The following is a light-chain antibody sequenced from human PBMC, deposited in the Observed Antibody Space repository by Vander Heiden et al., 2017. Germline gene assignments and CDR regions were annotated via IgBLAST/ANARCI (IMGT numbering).Light chain of an antibody. CDR1: QSISSY. CDR3: QQSDSTPYT. CDR2: AAS. V-gene: IGKV1-39*01. J-gene: IGKJ2*01. Sequence: GDGVTITCRASQSISSYLNWYQQKPGKAPKLLIYAASSLQSGVPSRFSGSGSGTDFTLTISSLQPEDFATYYCQQSDSTPYTFGQGTKLEIK.